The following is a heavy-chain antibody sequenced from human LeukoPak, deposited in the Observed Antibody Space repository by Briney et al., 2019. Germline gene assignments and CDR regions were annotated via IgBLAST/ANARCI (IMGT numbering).Heavy chain of an antibody. CDR2: IKQDGSEK. D-gene: IGHD2-2*01. CDR1: GFTFSGYW. CDR3: ARDVRPYCSSTSCLPGDY. Sequence: GGSLRLSCAASGFTFSGYWMSWVRQAPGKGLEWVANIKQDGSEKYYVDSVKGRFTISRDNAKNSLYLQMNSLRAEDTAVYYCARDVRPYCSSTSCLPGDYWGQGTLVTVSS. V-gene: IGHV3-7*01. J-gene: IGHJ4*02.